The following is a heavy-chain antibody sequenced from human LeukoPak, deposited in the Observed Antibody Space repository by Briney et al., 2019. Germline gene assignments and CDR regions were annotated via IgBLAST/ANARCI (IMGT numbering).Heavy chain of an antibody. V-gene: IGHV4-4*07. CDR1: VGSLSIYY. CDR2: IFTSGIT. D-gene: IGHD3-10*01. J-gene: IGHJ6*03. Sequence: SETLSLTCTVSVGSLSIYYWNWIRQPAGKGLEWIGRIFTSGITNYNPSLKSRVTMSVATSKNQFSLNLSSVTAADTAVYYCARESSGTYYNPLGYMDVWGKGTTVTVSS. CDR3: ARESSGTYYNPLGYMDV.